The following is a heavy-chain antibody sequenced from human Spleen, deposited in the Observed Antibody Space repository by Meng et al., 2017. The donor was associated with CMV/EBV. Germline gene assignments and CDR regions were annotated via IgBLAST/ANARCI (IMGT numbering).Heavy chain of an antibody. V-gene: IGHV4-59*01. CDR3: ARGGVTGDV. CDR2: IYYSGST. D-gene: IGHD2-21*02. Sequence: SETLSLTCTVSGGSISSNYWSWIRQPPGKGLEWIGYIYYSGSTNYNPSLKSRVTISVDSSKNQFSLKLTSVTAADAAVYYCARGGVTGDVWGQGTTVTVSS. J-gene: IGHJ6*02. CDR1: GGSISSNY.